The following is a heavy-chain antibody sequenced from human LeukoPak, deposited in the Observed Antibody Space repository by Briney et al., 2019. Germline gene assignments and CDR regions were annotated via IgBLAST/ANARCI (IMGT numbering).Heavy chain of an antibody. Sequence: GGSLRLSCAASGFTFSSYGMHWVRQAPGKGLEWVAVISYDGSNKYYADSVKGRFTISRDNSKNTLYLQMNSLRAEDTAVYHCAKRMGPSIAAADLDYWGQGTLVIVSS. CDR2: ISYDGSNK. D-gene: IGHD6-13*01. V-gene: IGHV3-30*18. CDR3: AKRMGPSIAAADLDY. J-gene: IGHJ4*02. CDR1: GFTFSSYG.